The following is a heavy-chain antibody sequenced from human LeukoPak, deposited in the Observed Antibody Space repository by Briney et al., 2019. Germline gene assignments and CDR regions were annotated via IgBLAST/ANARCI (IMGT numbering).Heavy chain of an antibody. CDR1: GYAFTSYY. CDR2: INPSGGST. J-gene: IGHJ4*02. D-gene: IGHD6-19*01. CDR3: ARDPALPLKKESSGWSLDY. V-gene: IGHV1-46*01. Sequence: ASVKVSCKASGYAFTSYYMHWVRQAPGQGLEWMGIINPSGGSTSYAQKFQGRVTMTRDTSTSTVYMELSSLRSEDTAVYYCARDPALPLKKESSGWSLDYWGQGTLVTVSS.